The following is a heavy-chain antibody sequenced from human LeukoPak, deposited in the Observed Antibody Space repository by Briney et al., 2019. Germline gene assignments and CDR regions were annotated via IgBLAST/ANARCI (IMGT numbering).Heavy chain of an antibody. CDR2: IWHDESKK. Sequence: GTSLRLYCAASGFTFSSYGMHWVRQAPGKGLEWVAVIWHDESKKYYVDSVEGRFTISRDTSKNTLYLQMNSLRVEDTAVYYCARDGTLGASGSYYNLPYWGQGTLVTVSS. CDR3: ARDGTLGASGSYYNLPY. J-gene: IGHJ4*02. D-gene: IGHD3-10*01. V-gene: IGHV3-33*01. CDR1: GFTFSSYG.